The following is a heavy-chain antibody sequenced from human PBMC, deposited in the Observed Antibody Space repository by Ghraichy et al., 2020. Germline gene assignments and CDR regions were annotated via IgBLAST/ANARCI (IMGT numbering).Heavy chain of an antibody. Sequence: GGSLRLSCAASGFTFNDYTMHWVRQAPGKGLVWVSLISWDGGSTYYADSVKGRFTISRDNSKNSLYLQMNSLRTEDTALYYCAKDNDYGYYVAYYGMDVWGQGTTVPVAS. CDR3: AKDNDYGYYVAYYGMDV. CDR1: GFTFNDYT. V-gene: IGHV3-43*01. CDR2: ISWDGGST. D-gene: IGHD4-17*01. J-gene: IGHJ6*02.